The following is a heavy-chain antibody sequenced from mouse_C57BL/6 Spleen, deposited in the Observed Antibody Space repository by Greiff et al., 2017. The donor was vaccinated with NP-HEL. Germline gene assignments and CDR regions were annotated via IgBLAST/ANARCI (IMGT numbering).Heavy chain of an antibody. Sequence: EVMLVESGGGLVKPGGSLKLSCAASGFTFSDYGMHWVRQAPEKGLEWVAYISSGRSTIYYADTVTRRFTISRDNAKNTLFLQMTSLRSEDTAMYYCARAGFDYWGQGTTLTVSS. J-gene: IGHJ2*01. CDR2: ISSGRSTI. V-gene: IGHV5-17*01. CDR1: GFTFSDYG. CDR3: ARAGFDY.